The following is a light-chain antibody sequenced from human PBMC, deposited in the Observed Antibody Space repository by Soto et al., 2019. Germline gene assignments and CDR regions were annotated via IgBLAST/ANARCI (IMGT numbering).Light chain of an antibody. CDR1: QSVSSSY. CDR3: QQYGSSPPWT. CDR2: GAS. J-gene: IGKJ1*01. Sequence: DTVLMQSPGTLSLSPGERATLSCRAIQSVSSSYLAWYQQKPGQAPRLLIYGASSRATGIPDRFSGSGSGTDFTLTISRLEPEDFAVYYCQQYGSSPPWTFGQGTKVDIK. V-gene: IGKV3-20*01.